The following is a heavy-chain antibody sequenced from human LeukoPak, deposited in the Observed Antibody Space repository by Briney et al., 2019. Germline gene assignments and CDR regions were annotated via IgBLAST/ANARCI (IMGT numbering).Heavy chain of an antibody. Sequence: GASVKVSCKVSGNTLTELSMHWVRQAPGKGLEWMGGFDPEDGETIYAQKFQGRVTMTEDTSTDTAYMELSSLRSEDTAVYYCATVGRIAAAGTDYYLDYWGQGTLVTVSS. CDR3: ATVGRIAAAGTDYYLDY. V-gene: IGHV1-24*01. J-gene: IGHJ4*02. D-gene: IGHD6-13*01. CDR2: FDPEDGET. CDR1: GNTLTELS.